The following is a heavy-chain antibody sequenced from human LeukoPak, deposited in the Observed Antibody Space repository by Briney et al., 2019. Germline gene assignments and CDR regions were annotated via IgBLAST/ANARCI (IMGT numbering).Heavy chain of an antibody. CDR1: GFTFDDYA. CDR3: AKDGGSSYPYYYYYYMDV. CDR2: ISWNNGSI. Sequence: GGSLRLSCAASGFTFDDYAMHWVRQAPGKGLEWVSGISWNNGSIGYADSVKGRFTISRDNAKNSLYLQMNSLRAEDTALYYCAKDGGSSYPYYYYYYMDVWGKGTTVTVSS. J-gene: IGHJ6*03. D-gene: IGHD3-22*01. V-gene: IGHV3-9*01.